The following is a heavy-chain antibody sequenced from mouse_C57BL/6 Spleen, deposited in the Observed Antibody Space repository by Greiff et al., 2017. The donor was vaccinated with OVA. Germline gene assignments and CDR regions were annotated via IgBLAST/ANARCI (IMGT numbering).Heavy chain of an antibody. CDR1: GYTFTSYW. CDR2: IHPSDSDT. Sequence: QVQLQQPGAELVKPGASVKVSCKASGYTFTSYWMHWVKQRPGQGLEWIGRIHPSDSDTNYNQKFKGKATLTVDKSSSTAYMQLSSLTSEDSAVYYCAMNYRRDYFDDWGKGTTLTVSS. D-gene: IGHD1-1*01. V-gene: IGHV1-74*01. J-gene: IGHJ2*01. CDR3: AMNYRRDYFDD.